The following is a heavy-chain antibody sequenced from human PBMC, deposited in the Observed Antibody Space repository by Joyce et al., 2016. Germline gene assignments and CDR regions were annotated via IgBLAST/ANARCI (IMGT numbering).Heavy chain of an antibody. CDR1: CDVFSIGSYF. CDR3: ARWHSYPSCVFDF. J-gene: IGHJ4*02. Sequence: SVSCDVFSIGSYFGLWILPPPRTTLEWLGDISYPGNTNFRPSFKSRLTMSLDTSKGQFSLKLGSVTAADTAVYFCARWHSYPSCVFDFWGPGSLVSVSS. V-gene: IGHV4-61*01. CDR2: ISYPGNT. D-gene: IGHD1-26*01.